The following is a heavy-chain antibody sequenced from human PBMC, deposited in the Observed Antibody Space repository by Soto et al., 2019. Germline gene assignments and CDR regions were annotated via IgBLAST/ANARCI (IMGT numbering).Heavy chain of an antibody. J-gene: IGHJ6*02. CDR1: GYTFTSYG. D-gene: IGHD2-15*01. V-gene: IGHV1-18*01. CDR2: ISAYNGNT. CDR3: VRYCSGGSYSPRYYYYGMDV. Sequence: ASVKVSCKASGYTFTSYGISWVRQAPGQGLEWMGWISAYNGNTNYAQKLQGRVTMTTDTSTSTAYMELRSLRSDDTAVYYCVRYCSGGSYSPRYYYYGMDVWGQGTTVTVSS.